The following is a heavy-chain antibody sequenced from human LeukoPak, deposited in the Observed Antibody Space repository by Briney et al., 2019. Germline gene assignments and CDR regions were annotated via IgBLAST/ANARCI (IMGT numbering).Heavy chain of an antibody. CDR1: GFNFNIYA. CDR2: INGESTWI. CDR3: ARDHKWGFDI. V-gene: IGHV3-48*02. J-gene: IGHJ3*02. D-gene: IGHD2-8*01. Sequence: QAGGSLRLSCAASGFNFNIYAMNWIRQAPGKGLEWVAYINGESTWIYYADSVKGRFTISRDSAENSVYLQMNSLRDEDTAVYFCARDHKWGFDIWGQGTMVTVSS.